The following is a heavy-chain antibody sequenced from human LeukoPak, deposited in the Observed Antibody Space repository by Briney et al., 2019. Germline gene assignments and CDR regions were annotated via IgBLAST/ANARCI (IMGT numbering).Heavy chain of an antibody. CDR3: ARTHPIAVTLGMDAFDI. CDR2: FDPEDGET. Sequence: ASVKVSCKVSGYTLTELSMHWVRQTPGNGLEWMGGFDPEDGETIYAQKFQGRVTMTRNTSISTAYMELSSLRSEDTAVYYCARTHPIAVTLGMDAFDIWGQGTMVTVSS. J-gene: IGHJ3*02. CDR1: GYTLTELS. V-gene: IGHV1-24*01. D-gene: IGHD6-19*01.